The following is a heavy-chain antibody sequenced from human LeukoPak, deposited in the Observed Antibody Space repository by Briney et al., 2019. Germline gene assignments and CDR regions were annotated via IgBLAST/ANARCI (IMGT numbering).Heavy chain of an antibody. CDR2: INHSGGT. J-gene: IGHJ3*02. CDR1: GGSFSGYY. Sequence: SETLSLTCAVYGGSFSGYYWSWVRQPPGKGLEWIGEINHSGGTNYNPSLKSRVTISVDTSKNQFSLKLSSVTAADTAVYYCARVSWYTNAFDIWGQGTMVTVSS. D-gene: IGHD1-1*01. V-gene: IGHV4-34*01. CDR3: ARVSWYTNAFDI.